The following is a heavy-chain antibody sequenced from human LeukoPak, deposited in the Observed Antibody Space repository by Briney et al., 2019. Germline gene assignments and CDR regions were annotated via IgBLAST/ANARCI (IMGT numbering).Heavy chain of an antibody. Sequence: PSASVKVSCKASGYTFTGYYMHWVRQAPGQGLEWMGWINPNSGGTNYAQKFQGRVTMTRDTSISTAYMELSRLRSDDTAVYYCAREMIARPWFDPWGQGTLVTVSS. V-gene: IGHV1-2*02. CDR3: AREMIARPWFDP. CDR2: INPNSGGT. CDR1: GYTFTGYY. J-gene: IGHJ5*02. D-gene: IGHD3-22*01.